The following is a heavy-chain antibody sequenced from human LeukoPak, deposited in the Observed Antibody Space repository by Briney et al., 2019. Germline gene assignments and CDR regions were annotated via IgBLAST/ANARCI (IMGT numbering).Heavy chain of an antibody. J-gene: IGHJ1*01. CDR1: GFTFSSYA. CDR3: AKDQGYYGSGSYKEYFQH. D-gene: IGHD3-10*01. CDR2: ISGSGDST. V-gene: IGHV3-23*01. Sequence: PGGSLRLSCAASGFTFSSYAMTWVRQAPGKGLEWVSAISGSGDSTYYADSVKGRFTTSRDNSENTLYLQMNSLRAGDTAVYYCAKDQGYYGSGSYKEYFQHWGQGTLVTVSS.